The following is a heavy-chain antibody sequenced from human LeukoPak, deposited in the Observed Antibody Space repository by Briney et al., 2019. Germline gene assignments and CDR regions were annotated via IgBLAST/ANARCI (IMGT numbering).Heavy chain of an antibody. J-gene: IGHJ1*01. V-gene: IGHV4-59*01. Sequence: SETLSLTCTVSGGSISSYYWNWIRQPPGKGLEWIGYIYYSGSTNYNPSLKGRVTISVDTSKNQFSPKLSSVTAADTAVYYCARGGWYPESFQHWGQGALVTVSS. CDR1: GGSISSYY. D-gene: IGHD6-19*01. CDR2: IYYSGST. CDR3: ARGGWYPESFQH.